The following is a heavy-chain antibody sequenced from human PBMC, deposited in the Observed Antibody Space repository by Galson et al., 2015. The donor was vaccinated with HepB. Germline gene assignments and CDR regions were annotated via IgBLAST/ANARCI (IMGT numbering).Heavy chain of an antibody. V-gene: IGHV3-30*18. CDR2: ISHDGSDK. Sequence: SLRLSCAASGFTVTSHGMHWVRQAPGKGLEWVAVISHDGSDKNYTDSVKGRFTISRDTSTNTVYLQLNSLRSEDTAVYYCAKGAGKKSYYFANWGQGTPISVSS. D-gene: IGHD3-10*01. CDR1: GFTVTSHG. J-gene: IGHJ4*02. CDR3: AKGAGKKSYYFAN.